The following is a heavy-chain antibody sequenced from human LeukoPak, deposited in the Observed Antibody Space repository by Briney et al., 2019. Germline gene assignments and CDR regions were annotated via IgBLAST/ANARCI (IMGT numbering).Heavy chain of an antibody. D-gene: IGHD1-26*01. CDR3: ARRGGGSNLGFDP. J-gene: IGHJ5*02. Sequence: SQTLSLTCTVSGGSISSGDYYWSWIRQPPGKGLEWIGYIYYSGSTYYNPSLKSRVTISVDTSKNQFSLKLSSVTAADTAVYYCARRGGGSNLGFDPWGQGTLVTVSS. V-gene: IGHV4-30-4*01. CDR2: IYYSGST. CDR1: GGSISSGDYY.